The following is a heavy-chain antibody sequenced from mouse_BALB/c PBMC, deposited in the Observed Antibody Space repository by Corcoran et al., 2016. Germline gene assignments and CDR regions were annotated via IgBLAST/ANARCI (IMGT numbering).Heavy chain of an antibody. CDR2: INPYNGAT. CDR1: GYSFTGYY. V-gene: IGHV1-26*01. D-gene: IGHD1-1*01. Sequence: EVQLQQSGPELVKPGASVKISCKASGYSFTGYYMHWVKQSHVKSLEWIGRINPYNGATSYNQNFKDKASLTVDKSSSTAYMELHSLTSEDSAVYYWAGDYGSSYIDYWGQGTTLTVSS. J-gene: IGHJ2*01. CDR3: AGDYGSSYIDY.